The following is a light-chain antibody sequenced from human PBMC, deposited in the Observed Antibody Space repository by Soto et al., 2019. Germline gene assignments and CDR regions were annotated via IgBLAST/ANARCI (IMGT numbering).Light chain of an antibody. CDR3: QQRSNWPPT. V-gene: IGKV3-11*01. CDR2: DAS. Sequence: EIVLTQSPATLSLSPGERATLSCRASQSVSSYLDWYQQKPGQAPRLLIYDASNRATCIPARFSGSGSGTDFTITISSLEPEDFAVYYCQQRSNWPPTFGQGTRLEIK. CDR1: QSVSSY. J-gene: IGKJ5*01.